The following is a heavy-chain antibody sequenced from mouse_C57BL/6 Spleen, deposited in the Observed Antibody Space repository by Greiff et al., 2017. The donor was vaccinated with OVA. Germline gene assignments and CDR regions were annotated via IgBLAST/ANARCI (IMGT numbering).Heavy chain of an antibody. J-gene: IGHJ3*01. Sequence: VKLMESGAELVRPGASVTLSCKASGYTFTDYEMHWVKQTPVHGLEWIGAIDPETGGTAYNQKFKGKALLTADKSSSTAYMELRSLTSEDSAVYYCTRSETGPFAYWGQGTLVTVSA. D-gene: IGHD4-1*01. CDR3: TRSETGPFAY. CDR2: IDPETGGT. CDR1: GYTFTDYE. V-gene: IGHV1-15*01.